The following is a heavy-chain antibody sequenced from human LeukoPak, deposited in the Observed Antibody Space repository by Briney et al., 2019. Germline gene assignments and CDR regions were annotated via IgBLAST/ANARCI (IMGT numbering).Heavy chain of an antibody. D-gene: IGHD2-15*01. J-gene: IGHJ4*02. Sequence: RGCLRLSCAVAGFTFSSYSMNWVRQAPGKGLEWVSSISSSSSYIYYADSGKGRFTISRDNAKNSLYLQMNSLRAADTAVYYCARGMGITPVAYWGQGNLVSVSS. CDR3: ARGMGITPVAY. V-gene: IGHV3-21*01. CDR2: ISSSSSYI. CDR1: GFTFSSYS.